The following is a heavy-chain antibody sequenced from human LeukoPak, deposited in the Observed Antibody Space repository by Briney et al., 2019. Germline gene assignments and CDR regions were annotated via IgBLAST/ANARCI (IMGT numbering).Heavy chain of an antibody. CDR1: GGTFSSYA. Sequence: SVKVSCKASGGTFSSYAISWVRQAPGQGLEWMGRIIPILGIANYAQKFQGRVTITADKSTSTAYMELSSLRSEDTAVYYCARDLDGSYYGNRFDPWGQGTLVTVSS. CDR3: ARDLDGSYYGNRFDP. J-gene: IGHJ5*02. CDR2: IIPILGIA. V-gene: IGHV1-69*04. D-gene: IGHD1-26*01.